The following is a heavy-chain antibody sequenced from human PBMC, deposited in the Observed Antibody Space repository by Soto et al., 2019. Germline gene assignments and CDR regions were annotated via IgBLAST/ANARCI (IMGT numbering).Heavy chain of an antibody. Sequence: VQLVESGGGLVQPGGSLRLSCAASGFTFSSYNMNWVRQAPGKGLEWVSYISSSSTTIHYGDSVKGRFTISRDNAKNSLYPQMNSLRAEDTAVYYCARGVGYCSGGSCYLDSWGQGTLVTVSS. J-gene: IGHJ4*02. CDR3: ARGVGYCSGGSCYLDS. CDR2: ISSSSTTI. D-gene: IGHD2-15*01. CDR1: GFTFSSYN. V-gene: IGHV3-48*01.